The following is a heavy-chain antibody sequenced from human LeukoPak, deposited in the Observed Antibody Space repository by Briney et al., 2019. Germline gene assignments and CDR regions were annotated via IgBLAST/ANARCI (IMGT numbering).Heavy chain of an antibody. Sequence: SVKVSCKASGGTFSSYAISWVRQAPGQGLEWMGGIIPIIGTANYAQKFQGRVTITADESTSTAYMELSSLRSEDTAVYYCARDLVPYYYDSSGHSKWAFDIWGQGTMVTVSS. J-gene: IGHJ3*02. V-gene: IGHV1-69*01. CDR3: ARDLVPYYYDSSGHSKWAFDI. CDR1: GGTFSSYA. D-gene: IGHD3-22*01. CDR2: IIPIIGTA.